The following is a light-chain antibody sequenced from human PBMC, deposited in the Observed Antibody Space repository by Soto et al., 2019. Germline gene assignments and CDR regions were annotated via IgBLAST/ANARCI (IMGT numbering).Light chain of an antibody. CDR1: QSISSNF. Sequence: EIVLTQSPGTLSLSPGERATLSCRASQSISSNFLAWYQQKPGQAPRLLIYGASSRATGIPDRVSGSGSGTDFTLPVSRLEPEDFAVYFCQQYGSSPITFGQGTRLEIK. J-gene: IGKJ5*01. V-gene: IGKV3-20*01. CDR3: QQYGSSPIT. CDR2: GAS.